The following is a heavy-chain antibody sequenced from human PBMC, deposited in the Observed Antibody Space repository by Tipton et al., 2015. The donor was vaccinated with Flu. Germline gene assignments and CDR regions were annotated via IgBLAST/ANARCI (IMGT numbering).Heavy chain of an antibody. D-gene: IGHD2-15*01. CDR3: ARSVVGAYYFDY. V-gene: IGHV3-33*08. J-gene: IGHJ4*02. CDR1: GFTFSSYG. Sequence: SLRLSCAASGFTFSSYGMHWVRQAPGKGLEWVAVIWSDGSNKYYEDSVKGRFTISRDNSKNTLYLQMSSLRAEDTAVYYCARSVVGAYYFDYWGQGTLVTVSS. CDR2: IWSDGSNK.